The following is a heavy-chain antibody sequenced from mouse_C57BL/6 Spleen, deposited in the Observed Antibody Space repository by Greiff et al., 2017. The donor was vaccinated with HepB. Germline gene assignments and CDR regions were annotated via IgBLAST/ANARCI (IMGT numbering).Heavy chain of an antibody. V-gene: IGHV10-1*01. Sequence: EVHLVESGGGLVQPKGSLKLSCAASGFSFNTYAMNWVRQAPGKGLEWVARIRSKSNNYATYYADSVKDRFTISRDDSESMLYLQMNNLKTEDTAMYYCVRSYYDYDQDYFDYWGQGTTLTVSS. D-gene: IGHD2-4*01. CDR2: IRSKSNNYAT. CDR1: GFSFNTYA. J-gene: IGHJ2*01. CDR3: VRSYYDYDQDYFDY.